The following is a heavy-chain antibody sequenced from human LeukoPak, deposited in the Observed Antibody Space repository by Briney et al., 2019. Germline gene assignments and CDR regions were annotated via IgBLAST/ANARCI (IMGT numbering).Heavy chain of an antibody. CDR1: GGSISSSTYY. CDR3: ARIAAAGIYYYYYYMDV. J-gene: IGHJ6*03. D-gene: IGHD6-13*01. CDR2: LHYSGST. Sequence: SETLSLTGTVSGGSISSSTYYWAWIRQPPGKGLEWIGNLHYSGSTYYNPSLKSRVTISIDTSKNQFSLKLSSVPAADTAVYYCARIAAAGIYYYYYYMDVWGKGTTVTISS. V-gene: IGHV4-39*07.